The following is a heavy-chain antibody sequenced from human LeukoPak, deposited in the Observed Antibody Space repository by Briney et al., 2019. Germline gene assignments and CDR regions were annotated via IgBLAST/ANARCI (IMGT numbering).Heavy chain of an antibody. CDR3: AKTYYYDSSGYIFDY. CDR1: GLTFSSYA. V-gene: IGHV3-23*01. Sequence: PGGSPRLSCAASGLTFSSYAMSWVRQAPGKGLEWVSAISGSGGSTYYADSVKGRFTISRDNSKNTLYLQMNSLRAEDTAVYYCAKTYYYDSSGYIFDYWGQGTLVTVSS. J-gene: IGHJ4*02. CDR2: ISGSGGST. D-gene: IGHD3-22*01.